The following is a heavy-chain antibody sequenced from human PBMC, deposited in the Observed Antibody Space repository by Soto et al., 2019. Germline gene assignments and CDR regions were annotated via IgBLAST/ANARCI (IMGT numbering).Heavy chain of an antibody. CDR2: INHSGST. J-gene: IGHJ4*02. CDR3: ARRIAARPIKFDY. D-gene: IGHD6-6*01. V-gene: IGHV4-34*01. Sequence: LSLTCAVYGGSFSSYYWSWIRQPPGKGLEWIGEINHSGSTNYNPSLKSRVTISVDTSKNQFSLKLSSVTAADTAVYYCARRIAARPIKFDYWGQGTLVTVSS. CDR1: GGSFSSYY.